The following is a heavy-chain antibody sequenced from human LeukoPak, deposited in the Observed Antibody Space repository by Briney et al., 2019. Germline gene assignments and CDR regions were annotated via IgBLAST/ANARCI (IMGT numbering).Heavy chain of an antibody. D-gene: IGHD6-19*01. J-gene: IGHJ6*02. Sequence: WASVKVPCKASGYTFTSYGISWVRQAPGQGLEWMGWISAYNGNTNYAQKLQGRVTITRDTSASTAYMELSSLRSEDTAVYYCARDGREQWLVNYYYYGMDVWGQGTTVTVSS. CDR3: ARDGREQWLVNYYYYGMDV. CDR2: ISAYNGNT. CDR1: GYTFTSYG. V-gene: IGHV1-18*01.